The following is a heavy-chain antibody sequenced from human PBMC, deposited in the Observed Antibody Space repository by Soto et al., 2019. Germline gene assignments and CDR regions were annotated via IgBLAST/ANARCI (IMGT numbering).Heavy chain of an antibody. D-gene: IGHD4-4*01. CDR3: ATTFDYNGYFDP. V-gene: IGHV5-51*01. CDR2: IYLSDSDT. J-gene: IGHJ5*02. CDR1: GYSLTTYW. Sequence: GESLKISCKTSGYSLTTYWFAWVRQMPGKGLEWMGIIYLSDSDTIYSPSAQGHFTISADKSIKTAYLQWSSLKASDAAIYYCATTFDYNGYFDPWGQGTQVTVSS.